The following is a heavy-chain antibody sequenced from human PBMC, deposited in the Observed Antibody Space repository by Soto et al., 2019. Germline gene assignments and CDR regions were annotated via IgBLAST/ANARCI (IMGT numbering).Heavy chain of an antibody. CDR2: TYYKSKWYN. J-gene: IGHJ6*02. CDR3: AKSEGSGWNYYFYGMDV. Sequence: SQTLSLTCAISGDSVSSNSATWNWIRQSPSRSLEWLGRTYYKSKWYNDYAVSVKSRITINPDTSKNQFSLQLNSVTPEDTAVYFCAKSEGSGWNYYFYGMDVWGQGTSVTVSS. V-gene: IGHV6-1*01. CDR1: GDSVSSNSAT. D-gene: IGHD6-19*01.